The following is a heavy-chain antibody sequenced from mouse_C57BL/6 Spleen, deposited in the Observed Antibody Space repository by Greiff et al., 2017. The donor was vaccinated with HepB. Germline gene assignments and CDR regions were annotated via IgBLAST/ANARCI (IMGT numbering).Heavy chain of an antibody. Sequence: EVQVVESGGGLVKPGGSLKLSCAASGFTFSSYTMSWVRQTPEKRLEWVATISGGGGNTYYPDSVKGRFTISRDNAKNTLYLQMSSLRSEDTALYYCARRVYDGYYDYWGQGTTLTVSS. D-gene: IGHD2-3*01. V-gene: IGHV5-9*01. CDR3: ARRVYDGYYDY. CDR2: ISGGGGNT. CDR1: GFTFSSYT. J-gene: IGHJ2*01.